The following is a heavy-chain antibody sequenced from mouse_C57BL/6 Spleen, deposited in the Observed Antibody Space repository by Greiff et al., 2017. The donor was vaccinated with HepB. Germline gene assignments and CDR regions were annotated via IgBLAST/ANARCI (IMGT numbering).Heavy chain of an antibody. Sequence: EVQGVESGGGLVKPRGSLKLSCAASGFSFSDYGMHWVRQAPEKGLEWVAYISSGSSTIYYADTVKGRFTISRDNAKNTLFLHMTSLRSEDTAMYYGARRHSNGGYTRHSGQRTTPTNSS. CDR3: ARRHSNGGYTRH. J-gene: IGHJ2*01. D-gene: IGHD2-5*01. CDR1: GFSFSDYG. V-gene: IGHV5-17*01. CDR2: ISSGSSTI.